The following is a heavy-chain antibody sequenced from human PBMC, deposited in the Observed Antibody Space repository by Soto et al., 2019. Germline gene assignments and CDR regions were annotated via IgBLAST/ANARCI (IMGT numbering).Heavy chain of an antibody. CDR2: ISAYNGNT. Sequence: ASVKVSCKASGYTFTSYGISWVRQAPGQGLEWMGWISAYNGNTNYARKLQGRVTMTTDTSTSTAYMELRSLRSDDTAAYYCARGLSIFGVVPNWFDPWGQGTLVTVSS. V-gene: IGHV1-18*01. CDR3: ARGLSIFGVVPNWFDP. CDR1: GYTFTSYG. D-gene: IGHD3-3*01. J-gene: IGHJ5*02.